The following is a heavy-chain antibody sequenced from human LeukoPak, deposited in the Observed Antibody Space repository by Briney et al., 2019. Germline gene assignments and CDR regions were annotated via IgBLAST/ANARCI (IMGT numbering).Heavy chain of an antibody. D-gene: IGHD4-17*01. CDR2: IYYSGST. J-gene: IGHJ3*02. Sequence: PSGTLSLTCTVSGGSISSGDYYWSWIRQPPGKGLERIGYIYYSGSTYYNPSLKSRVTISVDTSKNQFSLKLSSVTAADTAVYYCARDRSYGEANAFDIWGQGTMVTVSS. CDR3: ARDRSYGEANAFDI. V-gene: IGHV4-30-4*01. CDR1: GGSISSGDYY.